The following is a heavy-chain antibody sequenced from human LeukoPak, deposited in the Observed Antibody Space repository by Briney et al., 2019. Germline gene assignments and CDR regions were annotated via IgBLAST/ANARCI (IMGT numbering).Heavy chain of an antibody. D-gene: IGHD5-18*01. CDR2: ISSSGSTI. V-gene: IGHV3-11*04. CDR3: ARDPSGYSYGLNWFDP. J-gene: IGHJ5*02. CDR1: GFTFSDYY. Sequence: GGSLRLSCAASGFTFSDYYMSWIRQAPGKGLEWVSYISSSGSTIYYADSVKGRFTISRDNATNSLYLQMNSLGAEDTAVYYCARDPSGYSYGLNWFDPWGQGTLVTVSS.